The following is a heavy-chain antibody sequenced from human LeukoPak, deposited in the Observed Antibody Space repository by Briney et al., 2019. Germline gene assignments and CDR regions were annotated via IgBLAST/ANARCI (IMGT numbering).Heavy chain of an antibody. Sequence: GGSLRLSCAASGFTFSSYAMSWVRQAPGKGLEWVSRISGSGASTYYADSVKGRFTISRDNSKNTLYLQMNSLRAEDTAIYYCAKYTREFDYWGQGTLVTVSS. CDR1: GFTFSSYA. CDR2: ISGSGAST. CDR3: AKYTREFDY. V-gene: IGHV3-23*01. J-gene: IGHJ4*02. D-gene: IGHD6-13*01.